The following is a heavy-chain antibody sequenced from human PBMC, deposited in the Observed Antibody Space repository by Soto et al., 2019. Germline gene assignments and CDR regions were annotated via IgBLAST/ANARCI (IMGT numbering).Heavy chain of an antibody. Sequence: GGSLRLSCTASGFTFGDYAISWFRQAPGKGLEWVGFIRSKAYGGTTEYAASVKGRFTISRDDSKSIAYLQMNSLKTEDTAVYYCTRVMCSSTSCYGYYYYMDVWGKGTTVTVSS. CDR1: GFTFGDYA. J-gene: IGHJ6*03. CDR2: IRSKAYGGTT. CDR3: TRVMCSSTSCYGYYYYMDV. V-gene: IGHV3-49*03. D-gene: IGHD2-2*01.